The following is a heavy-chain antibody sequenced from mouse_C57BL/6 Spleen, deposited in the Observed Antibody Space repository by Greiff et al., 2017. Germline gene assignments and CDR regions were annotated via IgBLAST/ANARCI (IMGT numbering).Heavy chain of an antibody. Sequence: QVQLQQPGAELVKPGASVKLSCKASGYTFTSYWMHWVKQRPGQGLEWIGMIHPNSGSTNYNEKFKSKATLTVDKSSSTAYMQLSSLTSEDAAVYYCARSPEGYFDVWGTGTTVTVSS. V-gene: IGHV1-64*01. CDR1: GYTFTSYW. CDR3: ARSPEGYFDV. CDR2: IHPNSGST. J-gene: IGHJ1*03.